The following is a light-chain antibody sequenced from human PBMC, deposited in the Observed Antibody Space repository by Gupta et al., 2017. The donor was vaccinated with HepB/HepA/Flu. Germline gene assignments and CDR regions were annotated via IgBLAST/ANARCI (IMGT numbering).Light chain of an antibody. Sequence: DIVMTQSPLSLPVTPGEPASISCRSSQSLLHSNGYNYLDWYLQKPGQSPQLLIYLGSNRASGVTDRVSGSGDGTDFKLKISRGEAEDVGVYYCMQALQNPHMCIFGQGTKMEIK. CDR1: QSLLHSNGYNY. J-gene: IGKJ2*04. V-gene: IGKV2-28*01. CDR3: MQALQNPHMCI. CDR2: LGS.